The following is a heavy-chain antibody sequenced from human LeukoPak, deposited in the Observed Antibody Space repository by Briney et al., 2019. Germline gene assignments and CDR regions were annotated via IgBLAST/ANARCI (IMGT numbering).Heavy chain of an antibody. J-gene: IGHJ6*02. CDR2: IYYSGST. CDR3: ARVWFGELFAPSLGMDV. V-gene: IGHV4-59*01. Sequence: PSETLSLTCTVSGGSISSYYWSWIRQPPGKGLEWIGYIYYSGSTNYNPSLKSRVTISVDTSKNQFSLKLSSVTAADTAVYYCARVWFGELFAPSLGMDVWGQGTTVTVSS. CDR1: GGSISSYY. D-gene: IGHD3-10*01.